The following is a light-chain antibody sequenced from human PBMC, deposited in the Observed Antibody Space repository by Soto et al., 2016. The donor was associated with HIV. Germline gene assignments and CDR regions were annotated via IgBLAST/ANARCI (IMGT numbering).Light chain of an antibody. Sequence: SDDLTQPPSVSVSPGQTASITCSGDKLGDKYACWYQQKPGQSPVLVIYQDNRRPSGIPERFSGSNSGNTATLTISGTQAMDEADYYCQAWDTSTAVFGTGTKVTVL. CDR2: QDN. J-gene: IGLJ1*01. CDR3: QAWDTSTAV. CDR1: KLGDKY. V-gene: IGLV3-1*01.